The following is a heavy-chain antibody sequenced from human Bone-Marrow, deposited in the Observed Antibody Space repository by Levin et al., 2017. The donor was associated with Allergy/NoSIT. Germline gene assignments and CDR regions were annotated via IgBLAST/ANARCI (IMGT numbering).Heavy chain of an antibody. D-gene: IGHD1-26*01. CDR2: ISWNSGII. Sequence: QSGGSLRLSCAASGFTFDDYAMHWVRQVPGKGLEWVSGISWNSGIIGYADSVRGRFTISRDNAKNSLYLQMNSLRAEDTALYYCAKARRVGANVFDFWGQGTLVTVSS. CDR1: GFTFDDYA. J-gene: IGHJ4*02. V-gene: IGHV3-9*01. CDR3: AKARRVGANVFDF.